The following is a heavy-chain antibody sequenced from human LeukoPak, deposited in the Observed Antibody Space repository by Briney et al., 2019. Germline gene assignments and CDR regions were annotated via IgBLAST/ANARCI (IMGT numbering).Heavy chain of an antibody. CDR3: CASNSYYYDSSGSDY. J-gene: IGHJ4*02. CDR1: GFTFSSYS. Sequence: GGSLRLSCAASGFTFSSYSMNWVRQAPGKGLDWVSSISSSSSYIYYADSVKGRFTISRDNAKNSLYLQMNSLRAEDTAVYYCCASNSYYYDSSGSDYWGQGTLVTVSS. D-gene: IGHD3-22*01. V-gene: IGHV3-21*01. CDR2: ISSSSSYI.